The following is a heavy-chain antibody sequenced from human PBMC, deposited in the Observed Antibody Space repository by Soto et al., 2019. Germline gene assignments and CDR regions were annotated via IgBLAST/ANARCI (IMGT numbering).Heavy chain of an antibody. J-gene: IGHJ4*02. CDR2: INPIFGTP. Sequence: ASVKVSCKASGGTFSSYAISWVRQAPGQGLEWMGGINPIFGTPHYAQKYQGRVTITADTFTNTAYMELTRLTSDDTAVYFCAREGRHFNYWGQGTLVTVSS. V-gene: IGHV1-69*06. CDR1: GGTFSSYA. CDR3: AREGRHFNY.